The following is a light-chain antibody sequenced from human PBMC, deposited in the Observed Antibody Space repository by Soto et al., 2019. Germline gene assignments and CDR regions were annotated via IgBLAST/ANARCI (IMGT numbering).Light chain of an antibody. Sequence: QSALTQPASVSGSPGQSITISCTATSSYGADYKDVSWYQQHPGNAPKLMIYEVTYRPSGVSNRFSGSKSGNTASLTISGLQAEDEAEYYCSSYTTSSTVFGTGTKLTV. CDR1: SSYGADYKD. J-gene: IGLJ1*01. CDR2: EVT. V-gene: IGLV2-14*01. CDR3: SSYTTSSTV.